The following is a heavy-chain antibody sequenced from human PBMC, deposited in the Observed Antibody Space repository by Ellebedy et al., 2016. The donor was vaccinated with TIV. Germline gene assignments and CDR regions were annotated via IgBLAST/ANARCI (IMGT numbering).Heavy chain of an antibody. CDR1: GFTFGDYA. D-gene: IGHD6-6*01. CDR2: ISSSSSYI. Sequence: GGSLRLXXTASGFTFGDYAMSWFRQAPGKGLEWVSSISSSSSYIYYADSVKGRFSIPRDNAKNSLYLQMNSLRAEDTAVYYCARWSTIAAPPDYWGQGTLVTVSS. CDR3: ARWSTIAAPPDY. V-gene: IGHV3-21*01. J-gene: IGHJ4*02.